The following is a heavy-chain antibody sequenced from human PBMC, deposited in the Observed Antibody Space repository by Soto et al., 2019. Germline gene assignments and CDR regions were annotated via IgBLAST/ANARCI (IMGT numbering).Heavy chain of an antibody. V-gene: IGHV4-59*08. J-gene: IGHJ3*02. CDR1: CGTSSNYY. Sequence: LPNTVACGTSSNYYGRWILQPPGKGLEWIGYIYYSGSTNYNPSLKSRVTISVDTSKNQFSLKLSSVTAADTAVYYCARRNCSGGSCYNDVFDIWGQGTMVTGSS. CDR3: ARRNCSGGSCYNDVFDI. CDR2: IYYSGST. D-gene: IGHD2-15*01.